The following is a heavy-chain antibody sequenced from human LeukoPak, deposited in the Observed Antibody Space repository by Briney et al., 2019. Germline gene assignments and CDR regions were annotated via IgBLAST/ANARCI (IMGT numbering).Heavy chain of an antibody. V-gene: IGHV1-69*13. CDR1: GGTFSSYA. D-gene: IGHD2-2*01. J-gene: IGHJ6*04. CDR2: IIPIFGTA. Sequence: SVKVSCKASGGTFSSYAISWVRQAPGQGLEWMGGIIPIFGTANYAQKFQGRVTVTADESTSTAYMELSSLRSEDTAVYYCARDLEYQPGGMDVWGKGTTVTVSS. CDR3: ARDLEYQPGGMDV.